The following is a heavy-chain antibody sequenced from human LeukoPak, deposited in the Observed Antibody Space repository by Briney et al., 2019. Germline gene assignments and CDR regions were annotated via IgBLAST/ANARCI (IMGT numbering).Heavy chain of an antibody. J-gene: IGHJ4*02. Sequence: GGSLRLSCAASAFTFSTYAMSWVRQAPGKGLEWVSVISGSGVSTYYADSVKGRFTISRDNSENTLYLQMNSLRAEDTAVYYCARDLRNYDSSGKTGDHWGQGTLVTVSS. CDR3: ARDLRNYDSSGKTGDH. D-gene: IGHD3-22*01. V-gene: IGHV3-23*01. CDR1: AFTFSTYA. CDR2: ISGSGVST.